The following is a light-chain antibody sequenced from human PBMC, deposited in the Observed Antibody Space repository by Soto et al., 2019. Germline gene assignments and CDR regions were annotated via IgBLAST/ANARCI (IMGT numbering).Light chain of an antibody. V-gene: IGKV1-6*01. Sequence: AIQMTQSPSCLSASVGDGVTIXCRASQGVRNNLAWYQQNPGQAPKLLIYAASSLQTGVPSRFSGSGSGTDFTLTISSLQPEDFATYYCLQDYNYPFTFGPGTKVDIK. CDR3: LQDYNYPFT. J-gene: IGKJ3*01. CDR2: AAS. CDR1: QGVRNN.